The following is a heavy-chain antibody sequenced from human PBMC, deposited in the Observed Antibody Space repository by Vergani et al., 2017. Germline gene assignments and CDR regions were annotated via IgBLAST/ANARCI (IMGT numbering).Heavy chain of an antibody. V-gene: IGHV3-21*01. CDR3: ARVLAAYYYYYYYMDV. D-gene: IGHD2-15*01. J-gene: IGHJ6*03. CDR1: GFTFSSYS. CDR2: ISSSSSYI. Sequence: EVQLVESGGGLVKPGGSLRLSCAASGFTFSSYSMNWVRQAPGKGLEWVSSISSSSSYIYYADSVKGRFTISRDNAKNSLYLQMNSLRAEDTAVYYCARVLAAYYYYYYYMDVWGKGTTVTVSS.